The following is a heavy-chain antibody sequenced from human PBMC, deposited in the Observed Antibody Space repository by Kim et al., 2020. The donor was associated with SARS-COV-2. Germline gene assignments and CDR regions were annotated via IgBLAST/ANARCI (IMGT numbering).Heavy chain of an antibody. CDR3: ARSAGPYDYYFDF. J-gene: IGHJ4*02. Sequence: GESLKISCKGSGYNFPNYWIGWVRQMPGKGLEWMGIIYPGDSDTRYSPSFQGQVTISADKSTTTAYLQWSSLKASDIAMYYCARSAGPYDYYFDFWGQGTLVTVSS. V-gene: IGHV5-51*01. CDR2: IYPGDSDT. CDR1: GYNFPNYW. D-gene: IGHD3-16*01.